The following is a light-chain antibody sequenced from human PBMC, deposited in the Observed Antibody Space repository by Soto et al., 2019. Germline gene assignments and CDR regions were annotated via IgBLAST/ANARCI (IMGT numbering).Light chain of an antibody. CDR3: QQYNNWPRT. Sequence: EIVLTQSPGTLSLSPGERATLSCRASQSVSSNLAWYQQKPGQAPRLLIYGASTRATGVPARFSGSGSGPEFTLTISSLQSEDFAVYYCQQYNNWPRTSGQGTKVDIK. J-gene: IGKJ1*01. CDR2: GAS. CDR1: QSVSSN. V-gene: IGKV3-15*01.